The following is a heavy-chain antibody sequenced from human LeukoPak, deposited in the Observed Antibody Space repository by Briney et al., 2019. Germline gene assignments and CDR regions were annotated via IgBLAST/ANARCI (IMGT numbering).Heavy chain of an antibody. CDR3: ARRGTVARPGYYYYGMDV. D-gene: IGHD2-15*01. Sequence: PSETLSLTCTVSGGSISSYYWSWIRQPPGKGLEWIGYIYYSGSTNYNPSLKSRVTISVDTSKNQFSLKLSSVTAADTAVYYCARRGTVARPGYYYYGMDVWGQGTTVTVSS. CDR1: GGSISSYY. J-gene: IGHJ6*02. CDR2: IYYSGST. V-gene: IGHV4-59*08.